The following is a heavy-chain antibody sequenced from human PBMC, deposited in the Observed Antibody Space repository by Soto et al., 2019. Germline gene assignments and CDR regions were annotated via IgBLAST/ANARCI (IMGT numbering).Heavy chain of an antibody. D-gene: IGHD3-10*01. CDR3: ARDKSEYYYGSGSYSATY. J-gene: IGHJ4*02. CDR1: GGTFSSYA. CDR2: IIPIFGTA. V-gene: IGHV1-69*01. Sequence: QVQLVQSGAEVKKPGSSVKVSCKASGGTFSSYAISWVRQAPGQGLEWMGGIIPIFGTANYAQKFQGRVTITADESTSTAYMELCSLRSEDTAVYYCARDKSEYYYGSGSYSATYWGQGTLVTVSS.